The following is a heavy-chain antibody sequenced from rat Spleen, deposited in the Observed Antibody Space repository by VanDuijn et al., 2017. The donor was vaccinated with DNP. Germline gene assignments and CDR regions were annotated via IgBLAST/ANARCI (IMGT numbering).Heavy chain of an antibody. CDR2: ISSSGGST. D-gene: IGHD4-2*01. V-gene: IGHV5-46*01. CDR3: TKRISWFAY. CDR1: GFTFNNFP. J-gene: IGHJ3*01. Sequence: EVLLVESGGGLVQPGGSMKLSCAASGFTFNNFPMAWVRQTPTRGLEWVATISSSGGSTYYRDSVKGRFTISRYNAKITLYLQMSSLRSEDTATYYCTKRISWFAYGGQGSLVVVSS.